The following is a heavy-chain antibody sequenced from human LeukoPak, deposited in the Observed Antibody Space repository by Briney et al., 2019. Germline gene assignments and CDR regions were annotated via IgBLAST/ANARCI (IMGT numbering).Heavy chain of an antibody. CDR3: ARFRSGAFDI. Sequence: SETLSLTCTVSGGSISSYYWSWIRQPPGKGLEWIGYIYITGSTNSNPSLKSRVTISVDTSKNQFSLKLTSVTAADTAVYYCARFRSGAFDIWAKGQWSPSLQ. J-gene: IGHJ3*02. CDR2: IYITGST. CDR1: GGSISSYY. V-gene: IGHV4-4*09. D-gene: IGHD3-10*01.